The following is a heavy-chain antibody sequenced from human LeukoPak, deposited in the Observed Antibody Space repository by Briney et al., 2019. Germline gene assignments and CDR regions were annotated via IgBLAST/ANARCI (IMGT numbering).Heavy chain of an antibody. D-gene: IGHD3-22*01. J-gene: IGHJ6*02. CDR2: IGRSPTYI. CDR1: GFAFSSYG. V-gene: IGHV3-21*01. Sequence: GGSLRLSCAASGFAFSSYGMHWVRQAPGKGLEWVSSIGRSPTYIYYADSVKGRFTISRDNAKDSLFLQMNSLRAEDTAVYYCARLTAYNHDYSGRYGLDVWGQGTTVTVSS. CDR3: ARLTAYNHDYSGRYGLDV.